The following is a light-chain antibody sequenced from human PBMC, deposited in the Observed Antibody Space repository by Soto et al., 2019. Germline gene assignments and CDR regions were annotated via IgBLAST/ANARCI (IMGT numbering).Light chain of an antibody. V-gene: IGKV1-9*01. J-gene: IGKJ5*01. Sequence: DIQLTQSPSFLSASVGDRVTITCMASQDINTYLAWYQHKPGKAPKLLIFAASTLQNGVPSRFSGSVSETEFTVTITSLQPEDFATYYCQQRKSYPLPVGQGTRLESK. CDR2: AAS. CDR3: QQRKSYPLP. CDR1: QDINTY.